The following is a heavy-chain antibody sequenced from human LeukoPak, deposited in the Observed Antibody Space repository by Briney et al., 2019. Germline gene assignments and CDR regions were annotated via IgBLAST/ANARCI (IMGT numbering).Heavy chain of an antibody. V-gene: IGHV3-30*18. CDR2: ISYDGSNK. CDR3: AKDWMATPPPFDY. D-gene: IGHD5-24*01. J-gene: IGHJ4*02. Sequence: GGSLRLSCAASGFTFSSYGMHWVRQAPGKGLEWVAVISYDGSNKYYADSVKGRFTISRDNSQNTLSLRMNSLRAEDTAVYYCAKDWMATPPPFDYWGQGTLVTVSS. CDR1: GFTFSSYG.